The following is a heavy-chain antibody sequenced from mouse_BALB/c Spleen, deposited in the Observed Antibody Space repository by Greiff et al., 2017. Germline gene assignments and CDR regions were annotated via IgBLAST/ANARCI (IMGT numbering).Heavy chain of an antibody. CDR3: ARGIYYDYDEGGYAMDY. CDR2: SRNKANDYTT. D-gene: IGHD2-4*01. V-gene: IGHV7-1*02. CDR1: GFTFSDFY. Sequence: EVKLMESGGGLVQPGGSLRLSCATSGFTFSDFYMEWVRQPPGKRLEWIAASRNKANDYTTEYSASVKGRFIVSRDTSQSILYLQMNALRAEDTAIYYCARGIYYDYDEGGYAMDYWGQGTSVTVSS. J-gene: IGHJ4*01.